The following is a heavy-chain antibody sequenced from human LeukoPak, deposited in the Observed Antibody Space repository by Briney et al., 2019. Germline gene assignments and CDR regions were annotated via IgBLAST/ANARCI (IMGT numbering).Heavy chain of an antibody. Sequence: SETLSLTCTASGGSISSYYWSWIRQPPGKGLEWVAYLFYSGSTDYNPSLESRVTTSVDTSKNQFSLKLRSVTAEDTAVYYGATVAVSRGVTYFDYWGQGTLVTVSS. D-gene: IGHD6-19*01. CDR3: ATVAVSRGVTYFDY. V-gene: IGHV4-59*01. J-gene: IGHJ4*02. CDR2: LFYSGST. CDR1: GGSISSYY.